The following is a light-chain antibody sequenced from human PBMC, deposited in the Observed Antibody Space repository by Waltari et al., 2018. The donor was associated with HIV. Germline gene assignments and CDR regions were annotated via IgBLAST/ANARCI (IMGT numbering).Light chain of an antibody. CDR3: STWDERLNGVV. J-gene: IGLJ2*01. V-gene: IGLV1-44*01. CDR1: TPNIGSSN. Sequence: QSVLTQPPSASGAPGQRVTISCSGSTPNIGSSNVNWYQQFSRAAPKLLIYADAQRPSGVPDRFSGSKSGTSASLVISWLQSEYEADYYCSTWDERLNGVVFGGGTRLTVV. CDR2: ADA.